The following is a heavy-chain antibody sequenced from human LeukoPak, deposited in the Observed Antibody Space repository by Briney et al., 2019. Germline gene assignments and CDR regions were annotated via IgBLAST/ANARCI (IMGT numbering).Heavy chain of an antibody. CDR3: AGTNYYGSSGYYRLDY. V-gene: IGHV3-53*04. CDR1: GLTVSSNY. Sequence: PGGSLRLSCAASGLTVSSNYMSWVRQAPGKGLEWVSVIYSGESTYYADSVKDRFTISRHNSKNTLYLQMNSLRAEDTAVYYCAGTNYYGSSGYYRLDYWGQGTLVTVSS. CDR2: IYSGEST. D-gene: IGHD3-22*01. J-gene: IGHJ4*02.